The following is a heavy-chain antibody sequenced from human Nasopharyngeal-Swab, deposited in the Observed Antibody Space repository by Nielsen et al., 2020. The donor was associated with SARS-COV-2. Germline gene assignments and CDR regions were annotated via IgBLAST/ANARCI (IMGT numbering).Heavy chain of an antibody. V-gene: IGHV1-46*01. CDR3: ARGGDPREVVAATDCFDP. D-gene: IGHD2-15*01. J-gene: IGHJ5*02. Sequence: ASVQVSCKASGYTFTRFYIHWVGQTPGQGLEWMGIINPGGGSARYSQNFQGRVTMTRDTSTSTVYMELSNLTSEDTAVYYCARGGDPREVVAATDCFDPWGQGTLVTVSS. CDR2: INPGGGSA. CDR1: GYTFTRFY.